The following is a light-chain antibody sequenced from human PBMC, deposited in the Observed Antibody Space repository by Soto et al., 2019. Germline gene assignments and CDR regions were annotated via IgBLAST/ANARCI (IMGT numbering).Light chain of an antibody. CDR1: SSDVGSYNL. Sequence: QSALTQPASVSASPGQSITIPCTGTSSDVGSYNLVSWFQQHPGRVPKLLIYEGTKRPSGLSDRFSGSKSGTTASLTISGLQAEDEAHYYCYSYAGENLYVFGTGTKVTVL. J-gene: IGLJ1*01. CDR3: YSYAGENLYV. CDR2: EGT. V-gene: IGLV2-23*01.